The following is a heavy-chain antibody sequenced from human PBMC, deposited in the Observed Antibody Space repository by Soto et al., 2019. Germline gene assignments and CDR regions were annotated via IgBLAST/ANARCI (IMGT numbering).Heavy chain of an antibody. D-gene: IGHD2-2*02. V-gene: IGHV5-51*01. J-gene: IGHJ4*02. CDR3: ARQTYCSSTSSYTVDS. CDR2: IYLVDSGT. CDR1: GYSFTSYW. Sequence: GESLKISCKCSGYSFTSYWIGWVRQMPGKGLEWVGIIYLVDSGTRYSPSFQGQVTISADKSISTAYLQSSSRKASDTATYYCARQTYCSSTSSYTVDSCGQGTLVT.